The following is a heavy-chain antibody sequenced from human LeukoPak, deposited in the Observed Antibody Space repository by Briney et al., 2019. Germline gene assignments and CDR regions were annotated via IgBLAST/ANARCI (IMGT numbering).Heavy chain of an antibody. D-gene: IGHD3-3*01. CDR1: GGSISSSSYY. V-gene: IGHV4-39*01. J-gene: IGHJ5*02. CDR3: ARSRITIFGVVSP. CDR2: IYYSGST. Sequence: PSETLSLTCTVSGGSISSSSYYWGWIRQPPGKGLEWIGRIYYSGSTYYNPSLKSRVTISVDTSKNQFSLKRSAVTAADTAGYYCARSRITIFGVVSPWGQGTLVTVSS.